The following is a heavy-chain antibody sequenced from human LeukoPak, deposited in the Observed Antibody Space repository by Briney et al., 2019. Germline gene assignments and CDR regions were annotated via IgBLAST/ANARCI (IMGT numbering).Heavy chain of an antibody. V-gene: IGHV5-51*01. CDR2: IYPGDSDT. CDR1: GYTFTGDW. CDR3: ARPALYCSSTVCPPYMDV. D-gene: IGHD2-2*01. J-gene: IGHJ6*03. Sequence: GESRKISCKASGYTFTGDWIGWVRQMPGKGLEWMGIIYPGDSDTKYNAPFQGQVTISADKSISTAYLQWGSLKASDTATYYCARPALYCSSTVCPPYMDVWGKGTTVTVSS.